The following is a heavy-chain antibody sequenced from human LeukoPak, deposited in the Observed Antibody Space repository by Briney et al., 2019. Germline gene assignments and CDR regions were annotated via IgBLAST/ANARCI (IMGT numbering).Heavy chain of an antibody. CDR3: GRERWALGEY. D-gene: IGHD1-26*01. CDR2: INADGTTT. V-gene: IGHV3-74*01. Sequence: GGSLRLSCAASGFAFSNYWMLWVRQGPGKGLEWLSRINADGTTTHYADSVKGRFTISRDNAKSILYLQMNNLRVEDTAIYYCGRERWALGEYWGQGTLVPASS. CDR1: GFAFSNYW. J-gene: IGHJ4*02.